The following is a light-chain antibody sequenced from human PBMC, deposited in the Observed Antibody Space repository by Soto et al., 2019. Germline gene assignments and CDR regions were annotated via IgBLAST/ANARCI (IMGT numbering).Light chain of an antibody. CDR2: GAS. CDR3: QQYRSSLWT. CDR1: QSVTSSY. J-gene: IGKJ1*01. V-gene: IGKV3-20*01. Sequence: EIVLTQSPGTLSLSPGERAILSCRASQSVTSSYLAWYQQKPGQPPRLLIYGASSRATGIPVRFSGSGSGTDFTLTISRLEPEDFAVYYCQQYRSSLWTFGQGTKVEIK.